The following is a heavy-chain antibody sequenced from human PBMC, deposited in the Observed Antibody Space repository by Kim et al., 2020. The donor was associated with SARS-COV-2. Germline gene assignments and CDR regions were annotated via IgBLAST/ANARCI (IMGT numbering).Heavy chain of an antibody. J-gene: IGHJ5*02. D-gene: IGHD1-26*01. V-gene: IGHV4-34*01. CDR1: GGSFSGYY. CDR2: INHSGST. CDR3: AREKVGATTWFDP. Sequence: SETLSLTCAVYGGSFSGYYWSWIRQPPGKGLEWIGEINHSGSTNYNPSLKSRVTISVDTSKNQFSLKLSSVTAADTAVYYCAREKVGATTWFDPWGQGTLVTVSS.